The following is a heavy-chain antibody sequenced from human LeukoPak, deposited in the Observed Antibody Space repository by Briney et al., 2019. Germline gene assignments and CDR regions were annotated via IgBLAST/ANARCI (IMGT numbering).Heavy chain of an antibody. CDR2: INPNSGGT. J-gene: IGHJ4*02. CDR1: GYTFTGYY. CDR3: ARDFPYYYDSSGYPY. D-gene: IGHD3-22*01. V-gene: IGHV1-2*02. Sequence: ASVKVSCEASGYTFTGYYMHWVRQAPGQGLEWMGWINPNSGGTNFAPKFQGRVTMTRDTSISTAYMELSRLRSDDTAVYYCARDFPYYYDSSGYPYWGQGTLVTVSS.